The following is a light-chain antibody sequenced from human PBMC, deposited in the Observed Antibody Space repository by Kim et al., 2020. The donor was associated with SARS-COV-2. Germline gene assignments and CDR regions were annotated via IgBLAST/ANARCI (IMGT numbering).Light chain of an antibody. CDR1: QSVSSSH. J-gene: IGKJ1*01. CDR3: QQYGSSPWT. V-gene: IGKV3-20*01. CDR2: GAS. Sequence: EIVLTQSPGTLSLSPGERATLSCRASQSVSSSHLAWYQQKPGQAPRLLIYGASSRATGIPDRFSGSGSGTDFTLTISRLEPEDFAVYYCQQYGSSPWTFGQGTKVGIK.